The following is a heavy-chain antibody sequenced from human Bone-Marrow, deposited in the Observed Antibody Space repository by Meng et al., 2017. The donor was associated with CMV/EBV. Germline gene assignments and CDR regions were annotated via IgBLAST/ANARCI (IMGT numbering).Heavy chain of an antibody. Sequence: GESLKISCAASGFTFSSYSMNWVRQAPGKGLEWVSYISSSSSTIYYADSVKGRFTISRDNSKNTLYLQMNSLRAEDTAVYYCARGGGYCSSPSCYSHYYYGMDVWGQGTTVTVSS. CDR3: ARGGGYCSSPSCYSHYYYGMDV. J-gene: IGHJ6*02. D-gene: IGHD2-2*01. CDR2: ISSSSSTI. V-gene: IGHV3-48*01. CDR1: GFTFSSYS.